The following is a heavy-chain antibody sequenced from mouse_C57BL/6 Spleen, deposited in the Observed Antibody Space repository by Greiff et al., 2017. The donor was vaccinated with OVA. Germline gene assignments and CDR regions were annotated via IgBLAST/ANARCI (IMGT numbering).Heavy chain of an antibody. Sequence: EVKVEESGEGLVKPGGSLKLSCAASGFTFSSYAMSWVRQTPEKRLEWVAYISSGGDYIYYADTVKGRFTISRDNARNTLYLQMSSLKSEDTAMYYCTREGGWAQGDYWGQGTSVTVSS. CDR3: TREGGWAQGDY. D-gene: IGHD2-3*01. V-gene: IGHV5-9-1*02. CDR1: GFTFSSYA. CDR2: ISSGGDYI. J-gene: IGHJ4*01.